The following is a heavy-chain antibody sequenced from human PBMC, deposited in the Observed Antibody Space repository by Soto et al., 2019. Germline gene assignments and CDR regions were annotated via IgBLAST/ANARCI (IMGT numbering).Heavy chain of an antibody. CDR2: IYYSGST. V-gene: IGHV4-31*03. Sequence: QVQLQESGPGLVKPSQTLSLTCTVSGGSISSGDYYWSWIRQHPGKGLEWIGYIYYSGSTYYNPSPKSRGTISVDTSTHQSSLQLSSVTAAATAVYCCARWWSGSRQGFDPWGQGTLVTVSS. CDR3: ARWWSGSRQGFDP. CDR1: GGSISSGDYY. D-gene: IGHD3-3*01. J-gene: IGHJ5*02.